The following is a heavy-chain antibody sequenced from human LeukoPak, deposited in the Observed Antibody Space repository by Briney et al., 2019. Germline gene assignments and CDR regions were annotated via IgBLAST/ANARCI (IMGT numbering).Heavy chain of an antibody. CDR1: GFTFSRYW. Sequence: GGSLRLSCAASGFTFSRYWMSWVRQAPGKGLEWVANINQDGGEKYYVDSEKGRFTISRDNAKNSLYLQMNSLRAEDTAVYYCARENGFDYWGQGTLVTVSS. CDR3: ARENGFDY. V-gene: IGHV3-7*01. CDR2: INQDGGEK. D-gene: IGHD2-8*01. J-gene: IGHJ4*02.